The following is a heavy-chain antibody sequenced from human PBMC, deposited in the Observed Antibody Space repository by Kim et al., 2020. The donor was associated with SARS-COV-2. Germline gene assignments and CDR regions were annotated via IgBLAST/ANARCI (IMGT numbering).Heavy chain of an antibody. D-gene: IGHD6-6*01. CDR1: GLNFWNYA. CDR3: AKDRLQGFDSGSSFIDS. V-gene: IGHV3-23*01. Sequence: GGSLRLSCAASGLNFWNYAITWVRQAPGKGLEWVSTISSSADLIYYADSVRGRFTISRDNSKNTLYLQMDSLRAEDTAVYYCAKDRLQGFDSGSSFIDSWGQGTLVTVSS. J-gene: IGHJ4*02. CDR2: ISSSADLI.